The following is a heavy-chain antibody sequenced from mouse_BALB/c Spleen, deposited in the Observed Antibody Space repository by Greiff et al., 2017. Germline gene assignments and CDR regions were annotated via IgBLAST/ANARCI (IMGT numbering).Heavy chain of an antibody. CDR2: ISSGSSTI. V-gene: IGHV5-17*02. J-gene: IGHJ1*01. CDR1: GFTFSSFG. CDR3: ARSGGSRNFDV. Sequence: DVMLVESGGGLVQPGGSRKLSCAASGFTFSSFGMHWVRQAPEKGLEWVAYISSGSSTIYYADTVKGRFTISRDNPKNTLFLQMTSLRSEDTAMYYCARSGGSRNFDVWGAGTTVTVSS. D-gene: IGHD1-1*01.